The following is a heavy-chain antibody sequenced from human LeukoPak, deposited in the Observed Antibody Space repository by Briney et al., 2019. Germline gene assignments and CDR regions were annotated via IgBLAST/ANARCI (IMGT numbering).Heavy chain of an antibody. CDR2: ISAYNGST. Sequence: ASVKVSCKASGYTFTNYGITWVRQAPGQGLEWMGWISAYNGSTNSAQKLQGRVTMTTDTSTSTAYMELRSLRSDDTAVYYCARDWNYYMDVWGKGTTVTVSS. CDR1: GYTFTNYG. D-gene: IGHD1-1*01. CDR3: ARDWNYYMDV. J-gene: IGHJ6*03. V-gene: IGHV1-18*01.